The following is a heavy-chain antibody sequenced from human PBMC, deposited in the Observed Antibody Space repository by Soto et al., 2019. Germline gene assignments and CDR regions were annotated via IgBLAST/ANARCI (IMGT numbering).Heavy chain of an antibody. CDR2: ISSSSSYI. CDR1: GFTFSSYS. J-gene: IGHJ4*02. Sequence: PGGSLRLSCAASGFTFSSYSMNWVRQAPGKGLEWVSSISSSSSYIYYADSVKGRFTISRDDAKNSLYLQMNSLRAEDTAVYYCARDTHSAAASYYYDSSGYPFDYWGQGTLVTVSS. CDR3: ARDTHSAAASYYYDSSGYPFDY. D-gene: IGHD3-22*01. V-gene: IGHV3-21*01.